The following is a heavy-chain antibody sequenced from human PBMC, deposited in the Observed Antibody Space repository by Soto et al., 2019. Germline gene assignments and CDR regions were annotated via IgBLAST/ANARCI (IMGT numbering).Heavy chain of an antibody. CDR3: AAVGEYCSGGSCPDGKIIPYYYGMDV. J-gene: IGHJ6*02. CDR2: IVVGSGNT. CDR1: GFTFTSSA. V-gene: IGHV1-58*01. Sequence: ASVKVSCKASGFTFTSSAVQWVRQARGQRLEWIGWIVVGSGNTNYAQKFQERVTITRDMSTSTAYMELSSLRSEDTAVYYCAAVGEYCSGGSCPDGKIIPYYYGMDVWGQGTTVTVSS. D-gene: IGHD2-15*01.